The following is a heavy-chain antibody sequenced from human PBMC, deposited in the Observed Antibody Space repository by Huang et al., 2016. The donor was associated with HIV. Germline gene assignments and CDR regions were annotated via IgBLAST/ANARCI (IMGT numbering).Heavy chain of an antibody. CDR2: ISSSDNSI. CDR3: ARRSAFYRLDY. Sequence: QVQLVESGGGLVKPGGSLRLSCAASGFTFSDYYMSWIRQTPGMGLEWISYISSSDNSIYYADSVKGRFTISRDDAKNSLYLQMNSLRADDTAVYYCARRSAFYRLDYWGQGTLVTVSS. D-gene: IGHD3-10*01. J-gene: IGHJ4*02. CDR1: GFTFSDYY. V-gene: IGHV3-11*01.